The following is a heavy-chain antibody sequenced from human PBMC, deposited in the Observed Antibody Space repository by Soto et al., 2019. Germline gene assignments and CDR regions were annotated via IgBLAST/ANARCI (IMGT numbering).Heavy chain of an antibody. CDR1: GGTFSNYI. V-gene: IGHV1-69*02. D-gene: IGHD3-16*01. CDR2: IIPILGIP. Sequence: QVQLVQSGAEVKKPGSSVKVSCKASGGTFSNYIISWVRQAPGEGLEWMGRIIPILGIPNYAQKFQGRVTITADKSTSTAYMALSSLRSEDTAVYYCARIHPYDYVDYWGQGTRVTVSS. CDR3: ARIHPYDYVDY. J-gene: IGHJ4*02.